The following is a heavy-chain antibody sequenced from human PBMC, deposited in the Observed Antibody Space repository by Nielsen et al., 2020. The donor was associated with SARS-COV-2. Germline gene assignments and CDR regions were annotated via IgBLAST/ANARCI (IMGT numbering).Heavy chain of an antibody. Sequence: GESLKISCAASGLTFSTYGMHWVRQAPGKGLEWMAVISYDGSNKYYADSVKGRFTISRDNSKNTLYLQMNSLRAEDTAVYYCARELFSGAYCGGDCYSGSGYWGQGTLVTVSS. CDR2: ISYDGSNK. V-gene: IGHV3-30*03. CDR3: ARELFSGAYCGGDCYSGSGY. J-gene: IGHJ4*02. CDR1: GLTFSTYG. D-gene: IGHD2-21*02.